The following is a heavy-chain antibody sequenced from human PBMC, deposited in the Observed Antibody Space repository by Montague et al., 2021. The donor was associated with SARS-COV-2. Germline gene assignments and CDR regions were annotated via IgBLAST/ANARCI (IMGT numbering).Heavy chain of an antibody. CDR1: GGSIRSSSYY. J-gene: IGHJ6*02. Sequence: SETLSLTCTVSGGSIRSSSYYWGWIRRPPGKGLEWIGGIYYIGGTSSNPSLKSRVTISVETSKTQFSLKRSSVTAADTAVYYCARDPSRQPLLYPIGDYYYGMDVWGQGTTVTVSS. D-gene: IGHD2-2*02. CDR2: IYYIGGT. CDR3: ARDPSRQPLLYPIGDYYYGMDV. V-gene: IGHV4-39*07.